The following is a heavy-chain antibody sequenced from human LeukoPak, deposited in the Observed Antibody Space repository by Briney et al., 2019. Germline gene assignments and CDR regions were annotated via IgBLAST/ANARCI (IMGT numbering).Heavy chain of an antibody. D-gene: IGHD3-22*01. CDR2: IYYSGST. J-gene: IGHJ4*02. V-gene: IGHV4-30-4*01. CDR3: ARGTTMIVH. CDR1: GGSISSYY. Sequence: SETLSLTCTVSGGSISSYYWSWIRQPPGKGLEWIGYIYYSGSTYYNPSLKSRVTISVDTSKNQFSLKLSSVTAADTAVYYCARGTTMIVHWGQGTLVTVSS.